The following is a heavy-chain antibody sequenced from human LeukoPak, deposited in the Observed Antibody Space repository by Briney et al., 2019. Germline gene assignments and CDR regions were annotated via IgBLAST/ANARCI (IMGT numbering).Heavy chain of an antibody. V-gene: IGHV4-59*08. Sequence: SETLSLTCTVSGGSISNYYWSWIRQPPGKALEWIGYMYYSGSPIYNPSLKSRVTISVDTSKNQFSLKLTSVTAADSAVYYCARYDSMSGMDVWGQGTTVTVSS. CDR2: MYYSGSP. CDR3: ARYDSMSGMDV. CDR1: GGSISNYY. J-gene: IGHJ6*02. D-gene: IGHD3-3*01.